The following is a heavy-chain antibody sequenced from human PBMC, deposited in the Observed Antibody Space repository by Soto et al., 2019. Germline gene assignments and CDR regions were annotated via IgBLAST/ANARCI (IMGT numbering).Heavy chain of an antibody. D-gene: IGHD3-22*01. V-gene: IGHV4-34*01. J-gene: IGHJ6*02. CDR2: INHSGST. Sequence: SETLSLTCAVYGGSFSGYYWSWIRQPPGKGLERIGEINHSGSTNSNPSLTSRVTISVDTSKNQFSLKLSSVTAADTAVYYCAIDSSGYYLYGMDVWGQGTTVTVSS. CDR3: AIDSSGYYLYGMDV. CDR1: GGSFSGYY.